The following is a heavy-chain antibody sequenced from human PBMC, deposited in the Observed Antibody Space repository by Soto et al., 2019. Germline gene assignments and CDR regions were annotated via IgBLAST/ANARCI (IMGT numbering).Heavy chain of an antibody. J-gene: IGHJ5*02. CDR2: INPHGGST. D-gene: IGHD1-26*01. CDR3: ARSSGGNFGIIIEGTNWFAP. V-gene: IGHV1-46*01. CDR1: RDSFTSYY. Sequence: ASVKDSCKAARDSFTSYYINWVRQAPGQGLEWMGVINPHGGSTAYAQKFKGRVTLTRDTSASTVYMEVSSLTSEDTAMYYCARSSGGNFGIIIEGTNWFAPWGQGTLVTVSS.